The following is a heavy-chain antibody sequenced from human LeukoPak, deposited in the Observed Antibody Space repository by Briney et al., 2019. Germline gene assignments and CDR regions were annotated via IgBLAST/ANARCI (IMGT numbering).Heavy chain of an antibody. J-gene: IGHJ4*02. CDR3: ARDPYDSSWGLCYFDY. V-gene: IGHV3-30*03. D-gene: IGHD3-22*01. CDR2: LSYDGSNK. CDR1: GFTFSSYG. Sequence: GGSLRLFCAASGFTFSSYGMHGVRQAPGKGLEWVAVLSYDGSNKYYADSVKGRFTISRDNAKNSLYLQMNSLRAEDTAVYYCARDPYDSSWGLCYFDYWGQGNLVTV.